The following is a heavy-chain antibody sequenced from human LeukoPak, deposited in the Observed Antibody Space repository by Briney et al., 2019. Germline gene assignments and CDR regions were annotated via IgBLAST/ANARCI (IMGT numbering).Heavy chain of an antibody. CDR3: AKEAGSSWYYFDY. V-gene: IGHV3-74*01. CDR2: INSDGSST. CDR1: GFTFSSYW. Sequence: PGGSLRLSCAASGFTFSSYWMHWVRQAPGKGLVWVSRINSDGSSTSYADSVKGRFTISRDNAKNTLYLQMNSLRAEDTAVYYCAKEAGSSWYYFDYWGQGTLVTVSS. D-gene: IGHD6-13*01. J-gene: IGHJ4*02.